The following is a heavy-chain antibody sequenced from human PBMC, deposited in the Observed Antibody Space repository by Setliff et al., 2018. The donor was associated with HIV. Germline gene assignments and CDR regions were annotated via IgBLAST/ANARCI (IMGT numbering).Heavy chain of an antibody. D-gene: IGHD6-6*01. V-gene: IGHV4-4*07. CDR3: ARVGRYSASFGNWFDP. J-gene: IGHJ5*02. CDR2: IYTSGST. CDR1: GYSISSDYY. Sequence: SETLSLTCTVSGYSISSDYYWSWIRQPAGKGLEWIGRIYTSGSTNYNPSLKSRVTISVDTSKNQFSLKLSSVTAADTAVYYCARVGRYSASFGNWFDPWGQGTLVTVSS.